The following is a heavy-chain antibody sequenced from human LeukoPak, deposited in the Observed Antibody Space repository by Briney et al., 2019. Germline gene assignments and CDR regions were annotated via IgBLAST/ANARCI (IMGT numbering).Heavy chain of an antibody. D-gene: IGHD4-17*01. V-gene: IGHV4-61*01. J-gene: IGHJ4*02. Sequence: TETLSLTCTVSGGSVSSGSYYWSWIRQPPGKGLEWIGYIYFSGSTTYNPSLNSRVTISVDTSKNKFSLKLSSVTAADTAVYYCARVPISTTARGYFDYWGQGTLVTVSS. CDR2: IYFSGST. CDR3: ARVPISTTARGYFDY. CDR1: GGSVSSGSYY.